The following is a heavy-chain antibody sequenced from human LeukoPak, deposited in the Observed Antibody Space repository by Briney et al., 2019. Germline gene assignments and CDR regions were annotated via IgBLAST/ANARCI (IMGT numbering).Heavy chain of an antibody. CDR1: GGSISSTTYY. CDR2: MSFIGST. V-gene: IGHV4-39*01. J-gene: IGHJ3*02. Sequence: SETLSLTCSVSGGSISSTTYYWGWIRQPPGKGLEWIGSMSFIGSTYYNPSLKSRVTISVHRSKNHFSLKLSTETAADTTVYYCARHRRHYYMLTGYYAGHFDIWGQGTMVTVSS. CDR3: ARHRRHYYMLTGYYAGHFDI. D-gene: IGHD3-9*01.